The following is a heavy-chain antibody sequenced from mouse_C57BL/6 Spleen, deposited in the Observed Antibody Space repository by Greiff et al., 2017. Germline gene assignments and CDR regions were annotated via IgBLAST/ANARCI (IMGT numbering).Heavy chain of an antibody. D-gene: IGHD1-1*01. Sequence: QVQLQQPGAELVKPGASVKLSCKASGYTFTSYWITWVKQRPGQGLEWIGDIYPGSGSTNYNEKFKSKATLTVDTTSSTAYMQLSSLTSEDSAVYYCARGGLRRSYFYCWGKGTTLTVAS. CDR3: ARGGLRRSYFYC. J-gene: IGHJ2*01. CDR1: GYTFTSYW. CDR2: IYPGSGST. V-gene: IGHV1-55*01.